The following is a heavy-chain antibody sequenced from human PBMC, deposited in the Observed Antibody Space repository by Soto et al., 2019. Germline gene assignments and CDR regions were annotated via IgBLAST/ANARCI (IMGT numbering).Heavy chain of an antibody. CDR1: GFTFSRYS. CDR3: ARGRFGASRNWLEP. CDR2: ISDNSTTK. Sequence: EVELVESGGDLVQPGGSLRLSCAASGFTFSRYSMNWVRLAPGKGLEWLSYISDNSTTKYYADSVKGRFIISRDNAQSTLYLQMNSLRDEDTAMYFCARGRFGASRNWLEPWGQGTLVTVSS. V-gene: IGHV3-48*02. D-gene: IGHD3-10*01. J-gene: IGHJ5*02.